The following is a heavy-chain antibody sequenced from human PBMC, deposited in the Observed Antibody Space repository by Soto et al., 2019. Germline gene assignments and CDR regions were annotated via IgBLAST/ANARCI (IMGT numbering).Heavy chain of an antibody. D-gene: IGHD1-7*01. CDR3: ARDDAELGGFDY. CDR1: GGSISSGGYY. CDR2: IYYSGST. V-gene: IGHV4-31*03. J-gene: IGHJ4*02. Sequence: QVQLQESGPGLVKPLQTLSLTCTVSGGSISSGGYYWSWIRQHPGKGLEWIGYIYYSGSTYYNPSLKSRVTISVDTYKNQFSLELSSVSAADTAVYYCARDDAELGGFDYWGQGTLVTVSS.